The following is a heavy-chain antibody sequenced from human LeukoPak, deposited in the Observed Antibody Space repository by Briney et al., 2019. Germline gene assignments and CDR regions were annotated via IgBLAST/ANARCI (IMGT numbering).Heavy chain of an antibody. CDR3: ARDHSYDSSGYYYGGTDY. Sequence: PGGSLRLSCAASGSTFSSYGMHWVRQAPGKGLEWVAVISYDGSNKYYADSVKGRFTISRDNSKNTLYLQMNSLRAEDTAVYYCARDHSYDSSGYYYGGTDYWGQGTLVTVSS. J-gene: IGHJ4*02. CDR1: GSTFSSYG. D-gene: IGHD3-22*01. V-gene: IGHV3-30*19. CDR2: ISYDGSNK.